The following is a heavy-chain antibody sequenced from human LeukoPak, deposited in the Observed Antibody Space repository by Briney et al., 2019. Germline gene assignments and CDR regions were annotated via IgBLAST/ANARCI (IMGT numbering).Heavy chain of an antibody. CDR2: IYTSGST. CDR3: ARRGYYYMDV. Sequence: PSETLSLTCTVSGGSISSGSYYWSWIRQPAGKGLEWIGRIYTSGSTNYNPSLKSRVTISVDTSKNQFSLKLSSVTAADTAVYYCARRGYYYMDVWGKGTTVTISS. V-gene: IGHV4-61*02. J-gene: IGHJ6*03. CDR1: GGSISSGSYY.